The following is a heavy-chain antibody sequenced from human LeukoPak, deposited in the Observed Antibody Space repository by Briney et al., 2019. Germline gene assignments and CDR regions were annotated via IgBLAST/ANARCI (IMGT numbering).Heavy chain of an antibody. Sequence: SETLSLTCAVYGGSFSGYYWSWIRQPPGKGLEWIGEINHSGSTNYNPSLKSRVTISVDTSKNQFSLKLSSVTAADTAVYYCARQREQLVSSLSQWGQGTLVTVSS. J-gene: IGHJ4*02. CDR2: INHSGST. CDR3: ARQREQLVSSLSQ. V-gene: IGHV4-34*01. D-gene: IGHD6-6*01. CDR1: GGSFSGYY.